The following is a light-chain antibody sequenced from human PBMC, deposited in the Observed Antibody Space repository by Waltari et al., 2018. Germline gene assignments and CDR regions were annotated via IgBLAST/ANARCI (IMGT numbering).Light chain of an antibody. J-gene: IGLJ2*01. Sequence: YELSQPPSVSVSPGQTATITCPGDTLDKKFVAWYQQRPGQPPLLVIYNDVDRPSGIPERFSGTNSGNTATLTISGTQVMDEADYYCQAWDVAIVVFGGGTKLTVL. V-gene: IGLV3-1*01. CDR1: TLDKKF. CDR2: NDV. CDR3: QAWDVAIVV.